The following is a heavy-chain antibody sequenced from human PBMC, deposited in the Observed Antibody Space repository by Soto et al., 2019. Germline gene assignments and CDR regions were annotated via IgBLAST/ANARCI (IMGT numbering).Heavy chain of an antibody. CDR3: ADHRSGGTTFDY. D-gene: IGHD1-26*01. CDR2: ISGSGGST. Sequence: GGSLRLSCAASGFTFSSYAMSWVRQAPGKGLEWVSAISGSGGSTYYADSVKGRFTISRDNSKNSLYLQMNSLRAEDPAVYYCADHRSGGTTFDYWGQGTLVTVSS. J-gene: IGHJ4*02. CDR1: GFTFSSYA. V-gene: IGHV3-23*01.